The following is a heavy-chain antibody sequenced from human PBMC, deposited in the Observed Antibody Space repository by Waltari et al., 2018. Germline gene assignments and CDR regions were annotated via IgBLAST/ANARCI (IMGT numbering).Heavy chain of an antibody. J-gene: IGHJ4*02. CDR3: AKFSAGYYDYFDY. CDR1: GFTFRSYD. V-gene: IGHV3-23*01. Sequence: EVQLLESGGGLVQPGGSLRLACAASGFTFRSYDMIWVRQAPGKGLEWVSAISGSGGSTYYADSVKGRFTISRDNSKNTLYLQMNSLRAEDTAVYYCAKFSAGYYDYFDYWGQGTLVTVSS. D-gene: IGHD3-22*01. CDR2: ISGSGGST.